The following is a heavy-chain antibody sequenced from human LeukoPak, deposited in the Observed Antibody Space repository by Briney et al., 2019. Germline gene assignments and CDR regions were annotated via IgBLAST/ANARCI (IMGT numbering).Heavy chain of an antibody. CDR1: GGSFSGYY. D-gene: IGHD2-15*01. CDR3: ARRSLGGYCSGGSCYSGPHFDY. Sequence: PSETLSLTCAVYGGSFSGYYWSWIRQPPGKGLEWIGEINHSGSTNYNPSLKSRVTISVDTSKNQFSLKLSSVTAADTAVYYCARRSLGGYCSGGSCYSGPHFDYWGQGTLVTVSS. CDR2: INHSGST. J-gene: IGHJ4*02. V-gene: IGHV4-34*01.